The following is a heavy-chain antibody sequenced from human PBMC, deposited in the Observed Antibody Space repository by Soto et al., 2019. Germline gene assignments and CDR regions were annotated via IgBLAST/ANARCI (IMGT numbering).Heavy chain of an antibody. Sequence: ASVKVSCKASGYTFTSYGISWVRQAPGQGLEWMGWISAYNGNTNYAQKLQGRVTMTTDTSTSTAYMELRSLRSDDTAVYYCERNAYTTKPGDYYDYWGQGTLVNVSS. D-gene: IGHD3-16*01. V-gene: IGHV1-18*01. J-gene: IGHJ4*02. CDR3: ERNAYTTKPGDYYDY. CDR2: ISAYNGNT. CDR1: GYTFTSYG.